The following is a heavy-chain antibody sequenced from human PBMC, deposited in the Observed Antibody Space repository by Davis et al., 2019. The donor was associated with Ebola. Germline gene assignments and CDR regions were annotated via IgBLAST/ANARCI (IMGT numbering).Heavy chain of an antibody. CDR3: AREAGRVGDNFDL. J-gene: IGHJ2*01. V-gene: IGHV3-23*01. CDR2: ISADGGTT. D-gene: IGHD1-26*01. CDR1: GFTFSSYG. Sequence: ESLKISCAASGFTFSSYGLSWVRQAPGKGLEWVSGISADGGTTYYADSGRGRLTISRDNSKNTLYLQRNSLRAEDTALYYCAREAGRVGDNFDLWGRGTLVTVSS.